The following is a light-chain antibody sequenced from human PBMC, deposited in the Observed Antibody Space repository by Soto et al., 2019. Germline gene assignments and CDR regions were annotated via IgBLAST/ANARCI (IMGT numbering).Light chain of an antibody. CDR3: QQYGSSPLT. CDR2: RAS. J-gene: IGKJ4*01. V-gene: IGKV3-20*01. CDR1: QSVSSNY. Sequence: IVFTQSPGTLSLSPGERATLSCRASQSVSSNYLAWYQQKPGQAPKLLIYRASIRATGIPDRFTGSGSGTDFTLTISRLEPEDFAVYYCQQYGSSPLTFGGGTKVDI.